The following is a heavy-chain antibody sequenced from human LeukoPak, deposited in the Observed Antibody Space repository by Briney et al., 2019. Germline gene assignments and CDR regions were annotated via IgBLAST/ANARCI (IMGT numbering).Heavy chain of an antibody. V-gene: IGHV1-69*01. CDR3: ASIAARAARGYYYYYMDV. CDR2: IIPIFGTA. J-gene: IGHJ6*03. D-gene: IGHD6-6*01. Sequence: SSVKVSCKASGGTFSSYAISWVRQAPGQGLEWMGGIIPIFGTANCAQKFQGRVTITADESTSTAYMEPSSLRSEDTAVYYCASIAARAARGYYYYYMDVWGKGTTVTVSS. CDR1: GGTFSSYA.